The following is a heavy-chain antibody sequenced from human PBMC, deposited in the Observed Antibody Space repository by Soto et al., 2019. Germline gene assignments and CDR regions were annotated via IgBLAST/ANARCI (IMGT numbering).Heavy chain of an antibody. CDR1: GGSISSYY. V-gene: IGHV4-59*01. J-gene: IGHJ4*02. CDR3: ARVAVTTLYYFDY. D-gene: IGHD4-17*01. CDR2: IYYSGST. Sequence: PSETLSLTCSVSGGSISSYYWSWIRQPPGKGLEWIGYIYYSGSTNYNPSLKSRVTISVDTSKNQFSLKLSSVTAADTAVYYCARVAVTTLYYFDYWGQGTLVTVSS.